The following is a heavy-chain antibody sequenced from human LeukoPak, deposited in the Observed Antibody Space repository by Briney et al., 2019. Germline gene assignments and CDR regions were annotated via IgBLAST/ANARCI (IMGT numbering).Heavy chain of an antibody. V-gene: IGHV3-20*01. CDR2: INWNGGST. D-gene: IGHD5-18*01. J-gene: IGHJ4*02. CDR3: ARHLSGVTGYTYGRGIDY. Sequence: GGSLRLSCAASGFTFDDYGMSWVRQAPGKGLEWVSGINWNGGSTGYADSVKGRFTISRDNVKNSLYLQMNSLRAEDTALCHCARHLSGVTGYTYGRGIDYWGQGTLVTVSS. CDR1: GFTFDDYG.